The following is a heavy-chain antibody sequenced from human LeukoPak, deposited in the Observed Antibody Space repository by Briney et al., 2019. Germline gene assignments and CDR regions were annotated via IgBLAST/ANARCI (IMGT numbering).Heavy chain of an antibody. D-gene: IGHD1-1*01. Sequence: PGGSLRLSCAASGFTFSNYWMSWVRQAPGKGLEWVANIKQDGSEKYYVDSVKGRFTVSRDNSRNTLYLQMSSLRAEDTALYYCAKVPMTSSNYYFDSWGQGTLVTVSS. J-gene: IGHJ4*02. CDR1: GFTFSNYW. CDR2: IKQDGSEK. CDR3: AKVPMTSSNYYFDS. V-gene: IGHV3-7*03.